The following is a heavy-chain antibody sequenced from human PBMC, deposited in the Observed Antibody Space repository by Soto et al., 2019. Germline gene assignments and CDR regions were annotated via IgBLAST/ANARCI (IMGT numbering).Heavy chain of an antibody. CDR1: GDSVSSNSAG. D-gene: IGHD1-26*01. V-gene: IGHV6-1*01. Sequence: PSQTLSLTCAITGDSVSSNSAGWSWVRQCPSRGLEWLGRTYYRSKWYYEYAVSVRGRITINPDTSKNQYSLQLNSVTPEDTAVYFCARGEQYSGRIFDYWGQGTLVTVSS. CDR3: ARGEQYSGRIFDY. CDR2: TYYRSKWYY. J-gene: IGHJ4*01.